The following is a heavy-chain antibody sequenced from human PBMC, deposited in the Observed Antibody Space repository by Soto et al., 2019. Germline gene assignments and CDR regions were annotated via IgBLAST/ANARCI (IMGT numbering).Heavy chain of an antibody. CDR3: ARPGSSWSNQNYYYYCMDV. D-gene: IGHD6-13*01. CDR2: IIPIFGTA. V-gene: IGHV1-69*01. CDR1: GGTFSSYA. Sequence: QVQLVQSGAEVKKPGSSVKVSCKASGGTFSSYAISWVRQAPGQGLEWMGGIIPIFGTANYAQKFQGRVTITADESTSTAYMELSSLRSEDTAVYYCARPGSSWSNQNYYYYCMDVWGQGTTVTVSS. J-gene: IGHJ6*02.